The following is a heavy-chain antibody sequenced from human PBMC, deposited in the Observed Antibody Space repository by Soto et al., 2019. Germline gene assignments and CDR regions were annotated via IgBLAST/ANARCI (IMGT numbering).Heavy chain of an antibody. D-gene: IGHD2-15*01. CDR2: ISGRAGNT. J-gene: IGHJ4*02. V-gene: IGHV3-23*01. CDR1: KFTFNNYA. Sequence: GGSLRLSCVASKFTFNNYAMTWVRQAPGKGLEWVAAISGRAGNTYYADSVKGRLTISRDNSKNTLSLHMDSLRAEDTAVYYCAKDRYCSSLSCSSLDYWGQGTLVTVSS. CDR3: AKDRYCSSLSCSSLDY.